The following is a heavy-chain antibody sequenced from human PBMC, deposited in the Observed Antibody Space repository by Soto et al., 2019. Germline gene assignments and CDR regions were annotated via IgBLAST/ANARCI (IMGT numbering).Heavy chain of an antibody. V-gene: IGHV4-31*03. CDR2: IYHSGSP. D-gene: IGHD6-13*01. Sequence: QVQLQESGPGLVKPSQTLSLTCTVSSGSISSGGYYWSWIRQHPGKGLEWMGYIYHSGSPYYNPSLKSRLTISLDTSKTRFSLKLSSVTAADTAVYYCTRDSGSSWSRPADLAYWGQGTLVTVSS. CDR3: TRDSGSSWSRPADLAY. CDR1: SGSISSGGYY. J-gene: IGHJ4*02.